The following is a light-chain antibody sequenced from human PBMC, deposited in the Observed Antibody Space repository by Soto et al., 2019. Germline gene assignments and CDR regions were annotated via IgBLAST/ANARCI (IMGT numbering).Light chain of an antibody. CDR2: ELS. V-gene: IGLV2-23*02. CDR1: YSDVGSFNR. J-gene: IGLJ1*01. CDR3: CSYAGSSSYV. Sequence: QSALTQPAAVSGSPGQSITISCTGTYSDVGSFNRVSWYQQHPGKAPKVMIYELSNRPSGVSNRFSGSKSGNTASLTSSGRRAEDEADYFCCSYAGSSSYVFGTGTQLTV.